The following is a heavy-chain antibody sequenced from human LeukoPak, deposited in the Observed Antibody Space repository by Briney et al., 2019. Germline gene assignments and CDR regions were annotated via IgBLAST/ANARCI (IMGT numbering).Heavy chain of an antibody. CDR2: ISSGTINHS. CDR1: GFTFSDYY. D-gene: IGHD1-1*01. V-gene: IGHV3-11*06. Sequence: PGGSLRLSCAASGFTFSDYYMSWIRQAPGKGLECLSYISSGTINHSNYADSVKGRFTISRDNARNSLYLQMNSLRGEDTAVYYCARTQLDLDGFDIWGQGTTVTVSS. J-gene: IGHJ3*02. CDR3: ARTQLDLDGFDI.